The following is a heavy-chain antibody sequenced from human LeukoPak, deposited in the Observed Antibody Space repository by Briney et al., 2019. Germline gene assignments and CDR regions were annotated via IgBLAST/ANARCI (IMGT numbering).Heavy chain of an antibody. CDR2: ISSSSSTI. CDR3: ATAGTGIAAAGPAY. V-gene: IGHV3-48*01. Sequence: GGSLRLSCAASGFTFSSYSMNWVRQAPGKGLEWVSYISSSSSTIYYADSVKGRFTISRDSSKNMLYLQMNSLRAEDTAVYYCATAGTGIAAAGPAYWGQGTLVTVSS. J-gene: IGHJ4*02. CDR1: GFTFSSYS. D-gene: IGHD6-13*01.